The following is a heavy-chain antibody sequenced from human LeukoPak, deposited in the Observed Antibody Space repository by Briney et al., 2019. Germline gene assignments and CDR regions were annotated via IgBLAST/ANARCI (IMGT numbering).Heavy chain of an antibody. CDR3: ARLPEGGYATSLGWLDP. D-gene: IGHD5-24*01. Sequence: PSETLSLTCTVPSAAISRSYWIWIRQTPEKGLEWIGYISYSGVSTYNPSLGSRVTISRDTSKNEVSLNLSSVTAADTAVYFCARLPEGGYATSLGWLDPWGQGTRVTVSS. V-gene: IGHV4-59*08. CDR1: SAAISRSY. J-gene: IGHJ5*02. CDR2: ISYSGVS.